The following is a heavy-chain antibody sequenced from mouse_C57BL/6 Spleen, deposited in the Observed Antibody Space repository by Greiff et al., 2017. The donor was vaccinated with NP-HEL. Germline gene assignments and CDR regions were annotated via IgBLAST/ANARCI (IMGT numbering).Heavy chain of an antibody. D-gene: IGHD2-3*01. CDR3: ARGGWLLPFAY. CDR2: IYPGSGST. V-gene: IGHV1-55*01. CDR1: GYTFTSYW. J-gene: IGHJ3*01. Sequence: QVQLQQPGAELVRPGTSVKLSCKASGYTFTSYWMHWVKQRPGQGLEWIGDIYPGSGSTNYNEKFKSKATLTVDTSSSTAYMQLSSLTSEDSAVYYCARGGWLLPFAYWGQGTLVTVSA.